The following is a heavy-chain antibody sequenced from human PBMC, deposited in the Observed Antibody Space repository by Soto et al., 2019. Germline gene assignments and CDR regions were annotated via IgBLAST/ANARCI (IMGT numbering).Heavy chain of an antibody. CDR1: GGTFSSYP. CDR3: ARRDSHDFFRYFDN. J-gene: IGHJ4*02. V-gene: IGHV1-69*06. Sequence: QVQLVQSGAEVKRPGSSVKVSCKASGGTFSSYPISWVRQAPGQGLEWMGGTNGNLGTGNYAQKFRGRLTITTDISTTTAYMELSSLTSEDTAVYYCARRDSHDFFRYFDNWGQGTPVTVSS. D-gene: IGHD3-3*01. CDR2: TNGNLGTG.